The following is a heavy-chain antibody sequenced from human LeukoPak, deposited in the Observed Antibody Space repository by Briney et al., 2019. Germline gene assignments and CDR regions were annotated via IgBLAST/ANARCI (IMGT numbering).Heavy chain of an antibody. CDR2: TYYSGST. CDR3: ARDMGPGEGPFDP. J-gene: IGHJ5*02. D-gene: IGHD3-10*01. Sequence: SETLSLTCTVSGGSVSSGSYYWSWIRQPPGKGLEWIGYTYYSGSTNYNPSLKSRVTISVDTSKNQFSLKLSSVTAADTAVYYCARDMGPGEGPFDPWGQGTLVTVSS. V-gene: IGHV4-61*01. CDR1: GGSVSSGSYY.